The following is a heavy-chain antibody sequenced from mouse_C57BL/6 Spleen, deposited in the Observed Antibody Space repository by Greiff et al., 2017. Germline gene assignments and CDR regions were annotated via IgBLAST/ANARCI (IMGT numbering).Heavy chain of an antibody. V-gene: IGHV1-82*01. D-gene: IGHD4-1*01. Sequence: QVQLQQSGPELVKPGASVKISCKASGYAFSSSWMNWVKQRPGKGLEWIGRIYPGDGDTNYNGKFKGKATLTADKSSSTAYMQLSSLTSEDSAVYFCASSPAGTLDYWGQGTTLTVSS. CDR1: GYAFSSSW. CDR2: IYPGDGDT. CDR3: ASSPAGTLDY. J-gene: IGHJ2*01.